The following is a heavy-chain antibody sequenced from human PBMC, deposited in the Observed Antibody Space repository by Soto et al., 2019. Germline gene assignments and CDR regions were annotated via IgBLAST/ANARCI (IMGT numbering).Heavy chain of an antibody. Sequence: QVQLVQSGAEVKKPGSSVKVSCKASGGTFSSYAISWVRQAPGQGLEWMGGIIPTFVTANYAQKCQGRVTITADESTSTAYMDLSSLRSEDTAVYYCASGVVGAANWFDPWGQGTLVTVSS. D-gene: IGHD1-26*01. J-gene: IGHJ5*02. CDR3: ASGVVGAANWFDP. CDR2: IIPTFVTA. V-gene: IGHV1-69*01. CDR1: GGTFSSYA.